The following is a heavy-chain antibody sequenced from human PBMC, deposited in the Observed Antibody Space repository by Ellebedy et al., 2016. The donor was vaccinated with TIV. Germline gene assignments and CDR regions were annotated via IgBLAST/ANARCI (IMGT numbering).Heavy chain of an antibody. CDR2: ISAYNGKT. V-gene: IGHV1-18*01. D-gene: IGHD1-26*01. J-gene: IGHJ4*02. CDR3: ARVSGSYYKSSSSAYFDY. Sequence: AASVKVSCKASGYTFTSYGISWVRQAPGQGLEWMGWISAYNGKTNYAQNLQGRVTMTTDTSTSTAFMDLRSLRSDDTAVYYCARVSGSYYKSSSSAYFDYWGQGTLVTVSS. CDR1: GYTFTSYG.